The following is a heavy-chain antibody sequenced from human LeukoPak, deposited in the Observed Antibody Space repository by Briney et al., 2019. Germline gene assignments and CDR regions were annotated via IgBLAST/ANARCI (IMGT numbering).Heavy chain of an antibody. CDR3: ARVGYSGYDFALGY. CDR1: GGSISSGDYY. D-gene: IGHD5-12*01. CDR2: IYYSGST. Sequence: SETLSLTCTVSGGSISSGDYYWSWIRQPPGKGLEWIGYIYYSGSTYYNPSLKSRVTISVDTSKNQFSLKLSSVTAADTAVYYCARVGYSGYDFALGYWGQGTLVTVSS. J-gene: IGHJ4*02. V-gene: IGHV4-30-4*02.